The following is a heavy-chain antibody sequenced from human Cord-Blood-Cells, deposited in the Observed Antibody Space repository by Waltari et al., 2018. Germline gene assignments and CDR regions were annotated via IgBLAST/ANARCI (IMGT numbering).Heavy chain of an antibody. J-gene: IGHJ4*02. CDR2: INAGNGNT. CDR1: GYTFTSYA. Sequence: QVQLVQSGAEVKKPGASVKVSCKASGYTFTSYAMHWVRQAPGQRLEWMGWINAGNGNTKYSQKFQGRVTITRDTSASTDYMELSSLRSEDTAVYYCAKDRDGYNYFDYWGQGTLVTVSS. V-gene: IGHV1-3*01. CDR3: AKDRDGYNYFDY. D-gene: IGHD5-12*01.